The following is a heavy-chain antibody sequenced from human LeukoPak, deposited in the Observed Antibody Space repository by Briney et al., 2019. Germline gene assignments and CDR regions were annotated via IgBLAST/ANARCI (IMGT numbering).Heavy chain of an antibody. Sequence: PGGSLRLSCAASGFTFSSYAMSWVHQAPGKGLEWVSAISGSGGSTYYADSVKGRFTISRDNSKNTLYLQMNSLRAEDTAVYYCAKYSPYYYDSSGSSFDYWGQGTLVTVSS. J-gene: IGHJ4*02. CDR1: GFTFSSYA. V-gene: IGHV3-23*01. CDR3: AKYSPYYYDSSGSSFDY. CDR2: ISGSGGST. D-gene: IGHD3-22*01.